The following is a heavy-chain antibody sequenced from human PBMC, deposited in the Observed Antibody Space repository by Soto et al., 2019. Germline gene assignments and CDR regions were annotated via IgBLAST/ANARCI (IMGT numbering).Heavy chain of an antibody. D-gene: IGHD2-2*01. CDR1: GGSTSSYY. V-gene: IGHV4-59*01. Sequence: SETLSLTCTVSGGSTSSYYWSWIRQPPGKGLEWIGYIYYSGSTNYNPSLKSRVTISVDTSKTQFSLKLSSVTAADTAVYYCARSQIGYCTSTSCYPNWFDPWGQGTLVTVS. CDR3: ARSQIGYCTSTSCYPNWFDP. CDR2: IYYSGST. J-gene: IGHJ5*02.